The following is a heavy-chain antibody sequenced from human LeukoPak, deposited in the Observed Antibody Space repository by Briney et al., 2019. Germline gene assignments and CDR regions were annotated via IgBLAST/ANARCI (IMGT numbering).Heavy chain of an antibody. D-gene: IGHD1-26*01. J-gene: IGHJ4*02. CDR1: VGSVSRGGYY. CDR2: TSYSEGT. CDR3: ATADWESFYFDS. V-gene: IGHV4-31*03. Sequence: PSETLSLTCTVSVGSVSRGGYYWNWIRQHPGKGLEWIGFTSYSEGTYYNPSLMSRITISVDRSQNQFSLKMRDVTAADTAVYFCATADWESFYFDSWGQGALVAVSS.